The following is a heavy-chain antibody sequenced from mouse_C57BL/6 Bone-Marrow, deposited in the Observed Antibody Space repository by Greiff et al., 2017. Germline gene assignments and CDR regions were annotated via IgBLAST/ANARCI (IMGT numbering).Heavy chain of an antibody. J-gene: IGHJ3*01. Sequence: EVKLVESGGDLVKPGGSLKLSCAASGFTFSSYGMSWVRQTPDKRLEWVATISSGGSYTYYPDSVKGRFTISRDNAKNTLYLHMSSLKSEDTAVYYCARHGFIKGFAYWGQGTLVTVSA. V-gene: IGHV5-6*01. CDR3: ARHGFIKGFAY. D-gene: IGHD1-1*01. CDR1: GFTFSSYG. CDR2: ISSGGSYT.